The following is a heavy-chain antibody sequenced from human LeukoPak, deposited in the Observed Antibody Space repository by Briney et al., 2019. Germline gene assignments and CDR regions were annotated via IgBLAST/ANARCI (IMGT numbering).Heavy chain of an antibody. CDR3: AITPTSRGGDCGWVFDY. V-gene: IGHV4-39*01. CDR1: GGSISSSIYY. J-gene: IGHJ4*02. Sequence: SETLSLTCIVSGGSISSSIYYWGWIRQPPGKGLEWIGSIYYSGSTYYNPSLNSRVTISVDTSKNQFSLKLTSVTAADTAVYYCAITPTSRGGDCGWVFDYWGQGTLVTVSS. CDR2: IYYSGST. D-gene: IGHD2-21*02.